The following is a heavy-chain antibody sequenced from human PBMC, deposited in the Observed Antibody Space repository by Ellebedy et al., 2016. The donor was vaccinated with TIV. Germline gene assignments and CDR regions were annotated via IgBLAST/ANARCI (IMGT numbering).Heavy chain of an antibody. CDR1: GYTFTSYG. Sequence: ASVKVSCKASGYTFTSYGISWVRQAPGQGLEWMGWISAYNGNTNYAQKLQGRVTMTTDTSPSTAYMELRSLRSDDTAVYYCARGYCSSTSCYAWRYYYYGMDVWGQGTTVTVSS. D-gene: IGHD2-2*01. J-gene: IGHJ6*02. V-gene: IGHV1-18*01. CDR2: ISAYNGNT. CDR3: ARGYCSSTSCYAWRYYYYGMDV.